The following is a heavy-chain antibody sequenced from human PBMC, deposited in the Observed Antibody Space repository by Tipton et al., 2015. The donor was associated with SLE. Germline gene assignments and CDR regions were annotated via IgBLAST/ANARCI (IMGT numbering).Heavy chain of an antibody. CDR2: IYYSGST. D-gene: IGHD6-13*01. J-gene: IGHJ4*02. CDR3: ARDALKGMDV. V-gene: IGHV4-59*01. Sequence: LRLSCTVSGGSISSYYWSWVRQPPGTGLEWIGYIYYSGSTNYNPSLKSRVTISVDTSKNQFSLKLSSVTAADTAGYYCARDALKGMDVWGQGSLVTVSS. CDR1: GGSISSYY.